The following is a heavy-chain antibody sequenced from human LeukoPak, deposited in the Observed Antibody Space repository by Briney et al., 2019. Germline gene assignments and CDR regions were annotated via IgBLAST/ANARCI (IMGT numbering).Heavy chain of an antibody. D-gene: IGHD6-13*01. CDR1: GGSISGNYY. CDR3: ARAGIAAAGNRWFDP. Sequence: SETLSLTCTVSGGSISGNYYWSWIRQPAGKGLEWIGRIYARGNTNYNPSLKSRVTISVDTSKNQFSLKLSSVTAADTAVYYCARAGIAAAGNRWFDPWGQGTLVTVSS. V-gene: IGHV4-4*07. CDR2: IYARGNT. J-gene: IGHJ5*02.